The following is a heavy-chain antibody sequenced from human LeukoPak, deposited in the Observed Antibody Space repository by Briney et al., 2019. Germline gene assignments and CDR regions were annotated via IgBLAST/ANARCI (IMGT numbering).Heavy chain of an antibody. CDR3: ARDLDGWYGSLAYYFDY. Sequence: GASVKVSCKASGYTFTSYYMHWVRQAPGQGLEWMGIINPSGGSTSYAQKFQGRVTMTRDTSTSTVYMELSSLRSEDTAVYYCARDLDGWYGSLAYYFDYWGQGTLVTVSS. J-gene: IGHJ4*02. CDR1: GYTFTSYY. V-gene: IGHV1-46*01. D-gene: IGHD6-19*01. CDR2: INPSGGST.